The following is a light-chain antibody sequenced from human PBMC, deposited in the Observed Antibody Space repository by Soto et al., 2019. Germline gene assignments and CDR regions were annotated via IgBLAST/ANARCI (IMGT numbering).Light chain of an antibody. CDR2: GAS. CDR3: QHYNSYSEA. V-gene: IGKV3-20*01. CDR1: QTFTTSS. J-gene: IGKJ1*01. Sequence: EIVLTQSPGTLSLSPGERATLSCRASQTFTTSSLAWYQQKPGQAPRLLISGASNRATGIPDRFSGSGSGTDFTLTISRLEPEDFATYYCQHYNSYSEAFGQGTKVDIK.